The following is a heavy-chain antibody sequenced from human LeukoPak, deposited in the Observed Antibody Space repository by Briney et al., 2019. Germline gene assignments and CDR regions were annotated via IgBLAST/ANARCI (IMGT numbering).Heavy chain of an antibody. CDR1: GFTFDTYN. Sequence: GESLRLSCAASGFTFDTYNFNWVRQAPGKGLEWVATIRGYSSYIHYADSVKGRFIISRDDAKKSMYLQMNSLRVEDTAVYFCARYSEVYYYVDVWGTGTTVTVSS. CDR2: IRGYSSYI. CDR3: ARYSEVYYYVDV. V-gene: IGHV3-21*01. J-gene: IGHJ6*03. D-gene: IGHD2-21*01.